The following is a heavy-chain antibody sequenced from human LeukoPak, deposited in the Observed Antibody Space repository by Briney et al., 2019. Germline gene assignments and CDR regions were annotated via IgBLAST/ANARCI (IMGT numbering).Heavy chain of an antibody. CDR2: IYSGGST. J-gene: IGHJ5*02. Sequence: PGGSLRLSCAASGFTVSSNYMSWVRQAPGKGLEWVSVIYSGGSTYYADSVKGRFTISRDNSKNTLYLQMNSLRAEDTAVYYCAREVASRRDGYGLDPWGQGTLVTVSS. D-gene: IGHD5-24*01. V-gene: IGHV3-53*01. CDR1: GFTVSSNY. CDR3: AREVASRRDGYGLDP.